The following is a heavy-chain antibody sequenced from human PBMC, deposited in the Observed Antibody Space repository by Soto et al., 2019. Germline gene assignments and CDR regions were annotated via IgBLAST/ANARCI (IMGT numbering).Heavy chain of an antibody. V-gene: IGHV4-4*02. CDR3: AYRPGWYRHDL. Sequence: QVQLQESGPGLVKPSGTLSLTCAVSGDSISSPKWWTWVRQPPGKGLEWIGDMLHSGTTNYNPSLKSRVTISVDKSKNQFSLNLYSVTAADTAVYYCAYRPGWYRHDLWGPGTLVIVSS. D-gene: IGHD6-19*01. CDR2: MLHSGTT. CDR1: GDSISSPKW. J-gene: IGHJ3*01.